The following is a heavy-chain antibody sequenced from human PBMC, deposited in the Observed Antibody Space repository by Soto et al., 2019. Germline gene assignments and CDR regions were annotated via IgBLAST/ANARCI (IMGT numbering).Heavy chain of an antibody. V-gene: IGHV4-59*08. Sequence: QVQLQESGPGLVKPSETLSLTCTVSGGSISSYYWSWIRQPPGKGLEWIGYISYSGNTNYNPSLKSRVTISVDTSKNQFSLKLSSVTAADTAVYYCARHAVRGNRAFDIWGQGTMVTVSS. J-gene: IGHJ3*02. D-gene: IGHD3-10*01. CDR2: ISYSGNT. CDR3: ARHAVRGNRAFDI. CDR1: GGSISSYY.